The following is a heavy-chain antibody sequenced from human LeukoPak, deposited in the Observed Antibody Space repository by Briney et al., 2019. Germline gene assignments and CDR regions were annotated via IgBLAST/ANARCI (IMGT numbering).Heavy chain of an antibody. Sequence: ASVKVSCKASGYAFIGNYIHWVRQAPGQGLEWMGWINPDSGTTKYAQNFQGRVTITSDTSVSTAYMDLSSLTSDHTAVYYCARATTIFGVVIIFFATWGQGTLVTVSS. CDR1: GYAFIGNY. CDR2: INPDSGTT. J-gene: IGHJ5*02. D-gene: IGHD3-3*01. V-gene: IGHV1-2*02. CDR3: ARATTIFGVVIIFFAT.